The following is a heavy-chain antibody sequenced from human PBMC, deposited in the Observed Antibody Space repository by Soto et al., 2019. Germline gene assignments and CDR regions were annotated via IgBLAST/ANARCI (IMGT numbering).Heavy chain of an antibody. CDR2: ISGSGGST. V-gene: IGHV3-23*01. D-gene: IGHD1-1*01. J-gene: IGHJ4*02. CDR1: GFTFGSYA. Sequence: PGLSMRLSWTASGFTFGSYAVSWVRKAPGKGLEWVSAISGSGGSTYYADSVKGRFTISRDNSKNTLYLQMNSLRAEDTAVYYCAKDLNVWGQGTLVTVSS. CDR3: AKDLNV.